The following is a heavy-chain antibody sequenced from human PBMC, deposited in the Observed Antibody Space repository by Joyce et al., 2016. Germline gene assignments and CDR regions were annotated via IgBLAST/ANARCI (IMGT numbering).Heavy chain of an antibody. CDR2: ISYDGPNK. V-gene: IGHV3-30*04. CDR3: ARRSGIPAGRRPGAFDM. J-gene: IGHJ3*02. CDR1: GSIFSGYA. Sequence: QLEESGGGVVKTGTSLRLSCTASGSIFSGYAMNWVRQAPGKGLEWVVIISYDGPNKFYADSVRGRFTISRDNYKNTLFLQMNSLTIEDAWVYYCARRSGIPAGRRPGAFDMWGQGTVVTVSS. D-gene: IGHD6-13*01.